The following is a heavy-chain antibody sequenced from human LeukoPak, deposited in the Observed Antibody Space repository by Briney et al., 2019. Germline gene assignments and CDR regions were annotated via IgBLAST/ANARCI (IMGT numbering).Heavy chain of an antibody. V-gene: IGHV3-49*04. Sequence: PGGSLRLSCAASGFTFSSSAMSWVRQAPGKGLEWVGFIRSKAYGGTTEYAASVKGRFTISRDDSKSIAYLQMNSLKTEDTAVYYCTRASSSWYGYYYYMDVWGKGTTVTISS. CDR2: IRSKAYGGTT. CDR3: TRASSSWYGYYYYMDV. D-gene: IGHD6-13*01. J-gene: IGHJ6*03. CDR1: GFTFSSSA.